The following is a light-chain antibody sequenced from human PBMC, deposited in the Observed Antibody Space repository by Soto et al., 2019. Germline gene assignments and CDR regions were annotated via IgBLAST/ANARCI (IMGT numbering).Light chain of an antibody. Sequence: QSALTQPASVSGSPGQSITISCTGTSSDIGDTNYVSWYQQHPGKAPKVVIYDVSNRPSGVSNLFSGSKSANTASLTISGLQAEDEADYYCSSFRSSSTSFVFGTGTKLTVL. V-gene: IGLV2-14*03. CDR1: SSDIGDTNY. J-gene: IGLJ1*01. CDR2: DVS. CDR3: SSFRSSSTSFV.